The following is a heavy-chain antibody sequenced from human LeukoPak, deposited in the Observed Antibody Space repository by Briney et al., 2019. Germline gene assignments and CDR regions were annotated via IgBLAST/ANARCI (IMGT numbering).Heavy chain of an antibody. Sequence: ASVKVSCKASGYTFTSYDINWVRQATGQGLEWMGIINPSGGSTSYAQKFQGRVTMTRDTSTSTVYMELSSLRSEDTAVYYCARGRYYDSSGYPLGYWGQGTLVTVSS. CDR2: INPSGGST. D-gene: IGHD3-22*01. J-gene: IGHJ4*02. CDR1: GYTFTSYD. CDR3: ARGRYYDSSGYPLGY. V-gene: IGHV1-46*01.